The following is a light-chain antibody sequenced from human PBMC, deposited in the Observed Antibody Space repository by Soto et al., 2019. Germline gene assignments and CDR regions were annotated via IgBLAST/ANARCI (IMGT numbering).Light chain of an antibody. CDR1: QDISNY. CDR2: DVS. Sequence: DIQMPQSPPSLPASVADLVTITCQASQDISNYLHWFQQKPGKAPQLLIFDVSNLPTGVPSRFSGGGSGTDFTLTINNLQPEDFATYYCQQAKSFPVSFGQGTRLEIK. CDR3: QQAKSFPVS. V-gene: IGKV1-33*01. J-gene: IGKJ5*01.